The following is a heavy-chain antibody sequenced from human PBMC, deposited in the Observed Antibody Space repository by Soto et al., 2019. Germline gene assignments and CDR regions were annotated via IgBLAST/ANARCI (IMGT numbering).Heavy chain of an antibody. CDR1: GGSISGDY. CDR3: ARVPGP. V-gene: IGHV4-59*12. J-gene: IGHJ5*02. CDR2: IYNIGST. Sequence: SETLSLTCTVYGGSISGDYWSWLRQPPGKGLEWIGYIYNIGSTNYNPSLRSRVTMSIDRSKNQFSLKLSSVTAADTAVYYCARVPGPWGQGALVTVSS.